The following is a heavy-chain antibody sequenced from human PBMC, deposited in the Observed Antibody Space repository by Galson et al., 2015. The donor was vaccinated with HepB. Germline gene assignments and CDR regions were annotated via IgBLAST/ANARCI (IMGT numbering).Heavy chain of an antibody. J-gene: IGHJ6*02. CDR2: INWNSGRI. Sequence: SRRLSCAASGFTFDDYAMHWVRQAPGKGLEWVSGINWNSGRIAYVDSVKGRFTISRDNAKNSLYLQMNSLTAEDTALYYCAKGANSNYYYFGMDVWGQGTTVTVSS. CDR1: GFTFDDYA. D-gene: IGHD4-11*01. CDR3: AKGANSNYYYFGMDV. V-gene: IGHV3-9*01.